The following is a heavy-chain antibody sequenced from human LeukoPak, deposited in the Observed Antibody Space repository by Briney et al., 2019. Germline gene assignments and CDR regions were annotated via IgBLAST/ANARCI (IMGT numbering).Heavy chain of an antibody. V-gene: IGHV4-61*02. CDR3: ARDRSSWIEYCHY. J-gene: IGHJ1*01. CDR1: GGSISSSSYY. CDR2: SYSTGTS. D-gene: IGHD6-13*01. Sequence: PSETLYLTCTVSGGSISSSSYYWSWIRQPAGKGLEWIGRSYSTGTSNYHPSLKRRVTMSVDMSKNEVSLKLTSVTAADTAVYYCARDRSSWIEYCHYWGQGTLVTVSS.